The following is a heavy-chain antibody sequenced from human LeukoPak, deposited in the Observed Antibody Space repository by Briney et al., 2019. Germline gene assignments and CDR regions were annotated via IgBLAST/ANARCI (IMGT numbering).Heavy chain of an antibody. D-gene: IGHD6-13*01. Sequence: PGGFLRLSCAASGFTFSSYGMHWVRQAPGKGLEWVAVIWYDGSNKYYADSVKGRFTISRDNSKNTLYLQMNSLRAEDTAVYYCASNPYSSSWYYFDYWGQGTLVTVSS. CDR2: IWYDGSNK. V-gene: IGHV3-33*01. CDR3: ASNPYSSSWYYFDY. CDR1: GFTFSSYG. J-gene: IGHJ4*02.